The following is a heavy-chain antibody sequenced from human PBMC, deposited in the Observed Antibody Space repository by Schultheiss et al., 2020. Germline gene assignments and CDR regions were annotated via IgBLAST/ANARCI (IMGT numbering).Heavy chain of an antibody. CDR2: IYRGGST. CDR3: ARGHMTVMVTYFDY. J-gene: IGHJ4*02. V-gene: IGHV4-30-2*01. D-gene: IGHD3-22*01. Sequence: LRLSCDVSGDSVSSNEYSWNWIRQPPGKTLEWIGFIYRGGSTYYHPSLKSRVSISLDVSKNQFSLNLASVTAADTAMYYCARGHMTVMVTYFDYWGQGVLVTVSS. CDR1: GDSVSSNEYS.